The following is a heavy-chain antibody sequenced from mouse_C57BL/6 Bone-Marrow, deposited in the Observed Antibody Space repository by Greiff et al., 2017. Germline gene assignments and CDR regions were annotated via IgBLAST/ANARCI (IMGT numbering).Heavy chain of an antibody. J-gene: IGHJ3*01. CDR2: IWWDDDK. CDR3: AVTGRYGVAY. V-gene: IGHV8-8*01. Sequence: QVTLKESGPGILQPSQTLSLTCSFSGFSLSTFGMGVGWLRQPSGKGLEWLAHIWWDDDKYYNPALKSRLTISKDTSKNQAFLKIADVDTGDTATDFCAVTGRYGVAYWGQGTLVTVSA. D-gene: IGHD4-1*01. CDR1: GFSLSTFGMG.